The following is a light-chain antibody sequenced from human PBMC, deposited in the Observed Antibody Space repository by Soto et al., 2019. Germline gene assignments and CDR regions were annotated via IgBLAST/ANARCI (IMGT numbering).Light chain of an antibody. CDR1: QGISSY. Sequence: DIQLTQSPSFLSASVGDRVTITCRASQGISSYLAWYQQKPGKAPKFLIYAASTLQSGVPSRFSGSGSGTEFTLTISSLQPEDVANYYCQQFNSYPLTFGGGTKVEIK. CDR2: AAS. J-gene: IGKJ4*01. V-gene: IGKV1-9*01. CDR3: QQFNSYPLT.